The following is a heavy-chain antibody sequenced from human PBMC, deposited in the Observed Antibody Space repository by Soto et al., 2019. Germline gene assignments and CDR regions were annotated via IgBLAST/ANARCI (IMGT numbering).Heavy chain of an antibody. J-gene: IGHJ3*02. V-gene: IGHV4-34*01. CDR2: INHSGST. D-gene: IGHD3-10*01. CDR1: GESFSGYY. Sequence: SETPSLTCAVYGESFSGYYWSWIRQPPGKGLEWIGEINHSGSTNYNPSLKSRVTISVDTSKNQFSLKLSSVTAADTAVYYCARYFRITMVRGGYPFDIWGQGTMVTVSS. CDR3: ARYFRITMVRGGYPFDI.